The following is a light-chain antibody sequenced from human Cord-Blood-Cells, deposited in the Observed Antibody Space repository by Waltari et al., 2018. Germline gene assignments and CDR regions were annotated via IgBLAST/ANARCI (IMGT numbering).Light chain of an antibody. V-gene: IGKV1-39*01. J-gene: IGKJ4*01. CDR3: QQGYSTLT. CDR1: KSISSY. Sequence: DIQMTQSPSSLSASVGDRVTIPCRASKSISSYLNWYQQKPGKAPKLLIYAASSLQSGVPSRFRGSGCGTDFTLTNSSLHPEDFATYYCQQGYSTLTFGGGTKVEIK. CDR2: AAS.